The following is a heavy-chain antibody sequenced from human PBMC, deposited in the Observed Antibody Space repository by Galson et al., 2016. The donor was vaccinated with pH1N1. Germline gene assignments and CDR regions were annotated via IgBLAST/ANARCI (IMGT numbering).Heavy chain of an antibody. Sequence: SLRLSCAASGFTFSNFAMSWVRQAPGKGLEWVSAISGSGESTYYADSVKGRFTISRYNPKNTLYLQLNSLRAGDTAVYYCLKYDSSGFYYGRLIDWGQGTLVTVSS. V-gene: IGHV3-23*01. CDR3: LKYDSSGFYYGRLID. CDR1: GFTFSNFA. CDR2: ISGSGEST. J-gene: IGHJ4*02. D-gene: IGHD3-22*01.